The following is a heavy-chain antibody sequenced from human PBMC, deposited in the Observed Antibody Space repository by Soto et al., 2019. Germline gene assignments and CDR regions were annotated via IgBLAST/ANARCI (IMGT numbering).Heavy chain of an antibody. CDR3: ARLTDCGGDCPLFDY. CDR1: GGSISGYY. Sequence: PSETLSLTCTVSGGSISGYYWSWIRQPPGKGLEWIDYIYYNGSTNYNPSLKSRVTISVDTSKNQFSLKLSSVTAADTAVYYCARLTDCGGDCPLFDYRGQGTLVTVSS. V-gene: IGHV4-59*01. CDR2: IYYNGST. D-gene: IGHD2-21*02. J-gene: IGHJ4*02.